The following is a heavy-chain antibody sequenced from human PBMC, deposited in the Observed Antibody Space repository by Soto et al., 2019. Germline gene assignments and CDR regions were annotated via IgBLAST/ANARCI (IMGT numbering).Heavy chain of an antibody. V-gene: IGHV1-69*06. CDR3: ARSPMEMATIPPGFDY. CDR2: IIPIFGTA. J-gene: IGHJ4*02. D-gene: IGHD5-12*01. Sequence: ASVKVSCKASGCTFSSYAISWVRQAPGQGLEWMGGIIPIFGTANYAQKFQGRVTITADKSTSTAYMELSSLRSEDTAVYYCARSPMEMATIPPGFDYWGQGTLVTVSS. CDR1: GCTFSSYA.